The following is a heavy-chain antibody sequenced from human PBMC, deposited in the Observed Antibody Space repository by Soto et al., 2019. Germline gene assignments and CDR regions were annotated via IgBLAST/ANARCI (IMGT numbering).Heavy chain of an antibody. CDR3: EKGRGSSWSVVFFDY. CDR2: SGSGYSI. V-gene: IGHV3-23*01. D-gene: IGHD6-13*01. CDR1: GFSVGSYG. J-gene: IGHJ4*02. Sequence: PGGSLRLSCAASGFSVGSYGMSWVRQAPGKGLECVSSSGSGYSIYYADSVKGRFTISRDNSKNTLFLQMNSLRAEDTAVYYCEKGRGSSWSVVFFDYWGQGALVTVSS.